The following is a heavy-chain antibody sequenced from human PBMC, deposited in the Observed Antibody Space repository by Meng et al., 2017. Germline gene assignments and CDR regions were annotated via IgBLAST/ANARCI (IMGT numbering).Heavy chain of an antibody. CDR3: ARVDKGGSIRTYAFDI. V-gene: IGHV3-23*01. J-gene: IGHJ3*02. Sequence: GSLRLSCAASGFIFTRCDMGWVRQTPGKGLEWVSSIVAGGATTYYADSVKGRFTISRDNSRNSVSLQMNSLRAEDTAVYYCARVDKGGSIRTYAFDIWGQGTMVTVSS. D-gene: IGHD2-15*01. CDR2: IVAGGATT. CDR1: GFIFTRCD.